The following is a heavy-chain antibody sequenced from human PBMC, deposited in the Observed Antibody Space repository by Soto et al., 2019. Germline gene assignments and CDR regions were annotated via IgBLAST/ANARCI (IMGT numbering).Heavy chain of an antibody. CDR1: GFTFSSYW. J-gene: IGHJ4*02. D-gene: IGHD2-21*01. CDR3: VRGDGDRYDGHGYLGRH. CDR2: MNMDGNRI. Sequence: EVQLVESGGGLVQPGGSLRLSCAASGFTFSSYWMHWVRQAPGKGLEWVSRMNMDGNRISYVDSVKVRCTISRDNAKNTFYMEMNSARVEDTAVYYCVRGDGDRYDGHGYLGRHWGQGSLVTVSS. V-gene: IGHV3-74*01.